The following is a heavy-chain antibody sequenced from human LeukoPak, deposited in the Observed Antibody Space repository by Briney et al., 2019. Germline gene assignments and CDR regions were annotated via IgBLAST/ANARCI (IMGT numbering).Heavy chain of an antibody. CDR3: ARGLGYCSGGSCYNWFDP. J-gene: IGHJ5*02. V-gene: IGHV1-2*02. CDR2: IYPNSGGT. Sequence: ASVKVSCKASGYTFTGYYMHWVRQAPGQGLEWMGWIYPNSGGTNYAQKFQGRVTMTRDTSISTAYMELSRLRSDDTAVYYCARGLGYCSGGSCYNWFDPWGQGTLVTVSS. D-gene: IGHD2-15*01. CDR1: GYTFTGYY.